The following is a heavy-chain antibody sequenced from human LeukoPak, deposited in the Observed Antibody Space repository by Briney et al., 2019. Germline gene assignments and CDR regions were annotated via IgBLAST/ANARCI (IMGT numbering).Heavy chain of an antibody. D-gene: IGHD5-18*01. CDR1: GGSISSGDYY. CDR2: IYYSGST. J-gene: IGHJ5*02. V-gene: IGHV4-30-4*01. Sequence: SETLSLTCPVSGGSISSGDYYWSWIRQPPGKGLEWIGYIYYSGSTYYNPSLKSRVTISVDTSKNQFSLKLSSVTAADTAVYYCARERGYCYGHNWFDPWGQGTLVTVSS. CDR3: ARERGYCYGHNWFDP.